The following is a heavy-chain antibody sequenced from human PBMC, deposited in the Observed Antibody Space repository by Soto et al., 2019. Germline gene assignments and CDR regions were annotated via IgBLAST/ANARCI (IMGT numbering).Heavy chain of an antibody. Sequence: SETLSLTCTVSGGSVNSGNYYWSWIRQPPGKGLEWIGYIYYSGSTNFNPSLKSRVTISIDTSKNQFSLKLSSVTAADTAVCYCATGSSGWYVDFDYWGQGTLVTVS. CDR1: GGSVNSGNYY. D-gene: IGHD6-19*01. V-gene: IGHV4-61*01. CDR2: IYYSGST. CDR3: ATGSSGWYVDFDY. J-gene: IGHJ4*02.